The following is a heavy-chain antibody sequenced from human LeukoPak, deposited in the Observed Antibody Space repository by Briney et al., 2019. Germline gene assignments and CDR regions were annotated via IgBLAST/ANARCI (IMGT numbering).Heavy chain of an antibody. CDR2: ISSSSSTI. D-gene: IGHD3-22*01. CDR3: ASGYYYDSSGYLH. V-gene: IGHV3-48*04. J-gene: IGHJ4*02. CDR1: GFTFSSYA. Sequence: GGSLRLSCAASGFTFSSYAMSWVRQAPGKGLEWVPYISSSSSTISYADSVKGRFTISRDNAKNSLYLQMNSLRAEDTAVYYCASGYYYDSSGYLHWGQGTLVTVSS.